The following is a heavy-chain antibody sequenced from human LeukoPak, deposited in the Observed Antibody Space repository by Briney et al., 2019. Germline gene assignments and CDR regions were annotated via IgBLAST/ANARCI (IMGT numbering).Heavy chain of an antibody. D-gene: IGHD2-2*01. J-gene: IGHJ4*02. CDR2: IRYDGNNK. V-gene: IGHV3-30*02. Sequence: GGSLRLSCAASGFTFSTYGMHWVRQAPGKGLEWVAFIRYDGNNKYYADFVKGRFTISRDNPKNTLYLHMNSLRTEDTAVYYCAKIEGKYQLANVPDHWGQGTLVTVSS. CDR1: GFTFSTYG. CDR3: AKIEGKYQLANVPDH.